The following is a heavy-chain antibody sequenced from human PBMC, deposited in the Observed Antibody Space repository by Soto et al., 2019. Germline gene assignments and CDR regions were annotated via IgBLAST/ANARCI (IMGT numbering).Heavy chain of an antibody. V-gene: IGHV4-59*08. CDR3: ARLYYDFWSGYYRRVYYFDY. CDR2: IYYSGST. D-gene: IGHD3-3*01. CDR1: GGSISSYY. J-gene: IGHJ4*02. Sequence: SETLSLTCTVSGGSISSYYWSWIRQPPGKGLEWIGYIYYSGSTNYNPSLKSRVTISVDTSKNQFSLKLSSVTAADTAVYYCARLYYDFWSGYYRRVYYFDYWGQGTLVTVSS.